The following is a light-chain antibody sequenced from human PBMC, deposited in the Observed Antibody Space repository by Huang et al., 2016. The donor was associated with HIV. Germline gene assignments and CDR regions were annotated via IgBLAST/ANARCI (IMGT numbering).Light chain of an antibody. J-gene: IGKJ3*01. Sequence: EIVLTQSPATLSLSPGERATLSCRTSQSVREYLAWYQHKPGQAPRLLIYEASQSATGIPDRVSGSGSGTDFTLTISSLEPEDFAVYYCQERGNWPRFSFGPGTKVDIK. CDR1: QSVREY. CDR2: EAS. CDR3: QERGNWPRFS. V-gene: IGKV3-11*01.